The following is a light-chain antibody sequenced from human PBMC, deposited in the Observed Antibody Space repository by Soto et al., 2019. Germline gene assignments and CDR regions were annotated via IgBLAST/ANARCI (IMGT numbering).Light chain of an antibody. Sequence: HSVRTSPPSGNGAEGGSGPISRSRRSYNIGNNYVSWYQQLPGTAPKLLIYDNNKRPSGIPDRFSGSKSGTSATLGITGLQTGDEADYYCGTWDSSLSAGLYVFGTGTKVTVL. V-gene: IGLV1-51*01. CDR1: SYNIGNNY. J-gene: IGLJ1*01. CDR3: GTWDSSLSAGLYV. CDR2: DNN.